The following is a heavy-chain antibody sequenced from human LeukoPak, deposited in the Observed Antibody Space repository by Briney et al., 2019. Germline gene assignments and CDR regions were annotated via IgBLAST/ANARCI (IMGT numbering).Heavy chain of an antibody. CDR1: GFTFSSYA. Sequence: GGSLRLSCAASGFTFSSYAMHWVRQAPGKGLEWVAVISYDGSNKYYADSVKGRFTISRDNAKNSLYLQMNSLRAEDTALYYCAEDMGRTRRLSSYYFDYWGQGTLVTVSS. J-gene: IGHJ4*02. CDR3: AEDMGRTRRLSSYYFDY. V-gene: IGHV3-30-3*02. D-gene: IGHD2-2*01. CDR2: ISYDGSNK.